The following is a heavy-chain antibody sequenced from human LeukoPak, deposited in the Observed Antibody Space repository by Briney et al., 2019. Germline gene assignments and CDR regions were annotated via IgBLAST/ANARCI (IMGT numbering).Heavy chain of an antibody. D-gene: IGHD6-13*01. J-gene: IGHJ4*02. CDR3: ARVGIAGSFDY. CDR1: GGSFSGYY. V-gene: IGHV4-34*01. CDR2: INHSGST. Sequence: PSETLSLTCAVCGGSFSGYYWSWIRQPPGKGLEWIGEINHSGSTNYNPSLKSRVTISVDTSKNQFSLKLSSVTAADTAVYYCARVGIAGSFDYWGQGTLVTVSS.